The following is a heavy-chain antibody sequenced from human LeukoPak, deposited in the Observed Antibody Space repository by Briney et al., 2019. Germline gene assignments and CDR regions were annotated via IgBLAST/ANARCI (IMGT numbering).Heavy chain of an antibody. CDR1: GGSISSSSYC. CDR2: IYYSGST. V-gene: IGHV4-39*01. D-gene: IGHD3-3*02. J-gene: IGHJ4*02. CDR3: ARSSTFYFDY. Sequence: SETLSLTCTVSGGSISSSSYCWGWIRQPPGRGLEWIGSIYYSGSTYYNPSLKSRVTISVDTSKNQFSLKLSSVTAADTAVYYCARSSTFYFDYWGQGTLVTVSS.